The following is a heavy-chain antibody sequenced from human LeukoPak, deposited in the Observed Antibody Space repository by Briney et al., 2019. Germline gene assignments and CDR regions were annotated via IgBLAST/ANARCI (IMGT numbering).Heavy chain of an antibody. CDR1: GFTFSSYW. J-gene: IGHJ4*02. CDR3: ARDNSVVDY. V-gene: IGHV3-7*01. Sequence: SGGSLRLSCTASGFTFSSYWMNWVRQAPGKGLEWVANIKQDGSEKYYVDSVKGRFTISRDNAKKTLYLQMNSLRAEDTAVYYCARDNSVVDYWGQGTLVTVSS. D-gene: IGHD2-2*01. CDR2: IKQDGSEK.